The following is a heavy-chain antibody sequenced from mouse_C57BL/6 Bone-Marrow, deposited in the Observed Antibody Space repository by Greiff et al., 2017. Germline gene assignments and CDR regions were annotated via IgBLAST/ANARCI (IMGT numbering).Heavy chain of an antibody. CDR2: FHPYNDDT. CDR3: ARGGSTVVATDWYFDV. Sequence: QVQLQQSGAELVKPGASVKMSCKASGYTFTTYPIEWMKQNHGKSLEWIGNFHPYNDDTKYNEKFKGKATLTVEQSSSTVYLELSRLTSDDSAVYYCARGGSTVVATDWYFDVWGTGTTVTVSS. J-gene: IGHJ1*03. V-gene: IGHV1-47*01. CDR1: GYTFTTYP. D-gene: IGHD1-1*01.